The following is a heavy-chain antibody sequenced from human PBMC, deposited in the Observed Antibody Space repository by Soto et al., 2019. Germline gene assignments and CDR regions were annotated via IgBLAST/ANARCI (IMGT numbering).Heavy chain of an antibody. J-gene: IGHJ5*02. D-gene: IGHD2-15*01. V-gene: IGHV4-59*01. CDR2: VTYGGST. CDR1: GGSITNYY. Sequence: PSETLSLTCTVSGGSITNYYWSWIRQPPGKGLEWIGYVTYGGSTNYNPSLKSRVTISVDTSKMQFSLKLNSVTAADTAVYYCARWWCSGGSCYVIDPWCQGPLVIVAS. CDR3: ARWWCSGGSCYVIDP.